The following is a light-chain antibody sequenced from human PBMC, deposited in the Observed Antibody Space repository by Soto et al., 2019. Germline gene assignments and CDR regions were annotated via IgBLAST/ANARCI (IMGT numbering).Light chain of an antibody. CDR3: SSYTTSSTYV. V-gene: IGLV2-14*01. Sequence: QSALTQPASVSGSPGQSITISCTGTSSDVGGYHYVSWYQQHPGKAPKLMIYDVSNRPSGVSNRFSGSKSGSTASLTISGLQAEDEADYYCSSYTTSSTYVFGTGTKLTVL. J-gene: IGLJ1*01. CDR1: SSDVGGYHY. CDR2: DVS.